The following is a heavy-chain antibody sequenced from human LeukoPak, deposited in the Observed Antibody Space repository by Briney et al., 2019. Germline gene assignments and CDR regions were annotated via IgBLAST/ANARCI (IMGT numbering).Heavy chain of an antibody. CDR1: GFTFSSYS. D-gene: IGHD2-2*01. J-gene: IGHJ6*04. CDR3: ARDIVVVPAAIYYYYYYGMDV. Sequence: GGSLRLPCAASGFTFSSYSMNWVRQAPGKGLEWVSSISSSSSYIYYADSVKGRFTISRDNAKNSLYLQMNSLRAEDTAVYYCARDIVVVPAAIYYYYYYGMDVWGKGTTVTVSS. V-gene: IGHV3-21*01. CDR2: ISSSSSYI.